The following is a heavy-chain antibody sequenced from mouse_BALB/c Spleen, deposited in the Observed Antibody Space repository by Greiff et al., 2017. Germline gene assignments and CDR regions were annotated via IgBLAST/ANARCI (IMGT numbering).Heavy chain of an antibody. CDR3: TSYRYDVGWYFDV. CDR2: IRLKSNNYAT. Sequence: EVMLVESGGGLVQPGGSMKLSCVASGFTFSNYWMNWVRQSPEKGLEWVAEIRLKSNNYATHYAESVKGRFTISRDDSKSSVYLQMNNLRAEDTGIYYCTSYRYDVGWYFDVWGAGTTVTVSS. D-gene: IGHD2-14*01. CDR1: GFTFSNYW. J-gene: IGHJ1*01. V-gene: IGHV6-6*02.